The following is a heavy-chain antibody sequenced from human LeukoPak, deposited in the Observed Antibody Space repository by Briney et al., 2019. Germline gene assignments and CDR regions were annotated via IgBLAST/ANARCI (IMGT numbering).Heavy chain of an antibody. Sequence: PGGSLRLSCAASGFIFSNYNFNWVRQAPGKGLEWVSYISSSSSTIYYADSVKGRFTISRDNAKNSLYLQMNSLRAEDTAVYYCAAAGTWANYYYYGMDVWGQGTTVTVSS. V-gene: IGHV3-48*04. CDR2: ISSSSSTI. CDR1: GFIFSNYN. D-gene: IGHD6-13*01. J-gene: IGHJ6*02. CDR3: AAAGTWANYYYYGMDV.